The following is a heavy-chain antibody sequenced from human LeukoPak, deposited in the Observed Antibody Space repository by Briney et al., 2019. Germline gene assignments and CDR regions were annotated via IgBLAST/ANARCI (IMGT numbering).Heavy chain of an antibody. CDR3: ARDMVVAATRIFYYYYGMDV. CDR2: MNPNSGNT. Sequence: ASVKVSCKASGYTFTSYDINWVRQATGQGLEWMGGMNPNSGNTGYAQKFQGRVTMTRNTSISTAYMELSSLRSEDTAVYYCARDMVVAATRIFYYYYGMDVWGQGTTVTVSS. D-gene: IGHD2-15*01. CDR1: GYTFTSYD. V-gene: IGHV1-8*01. J-gene: IGHJ6*02.